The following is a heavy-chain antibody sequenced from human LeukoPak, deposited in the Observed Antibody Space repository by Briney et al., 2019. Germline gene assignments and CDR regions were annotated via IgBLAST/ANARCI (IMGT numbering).Heavy chain of an antibody. CDR3: ASWGAGGNS. CDR2: INPDGSGK. D-gene: IGHD3-16*01. CDR1: GFTLITYW. Sequence: GGSLRVSCEASGFTLITYWMNWVRQVHGKGLDWVANINPDGSGKRYVDSVKGRFTIARDNADNSLSLQMNSLRAEDTAVYYCASWGAGGNSWGQGTLVTVSS. J-gene: IGHJ4*02. V-gene: IGHV3-7*01.